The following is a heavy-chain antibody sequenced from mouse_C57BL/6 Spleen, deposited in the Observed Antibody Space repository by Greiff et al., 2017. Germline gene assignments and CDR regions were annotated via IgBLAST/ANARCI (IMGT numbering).Heavy chain of an antibody. V-gene: IGHV1-7*01. J-gene: IGHJ3*01. CDR3: AKGFYYDYDRFAD. CDR2: INPSSGYT. CDR1: GYTFTSYW. Sequence: VQLQQSGAELAKPGASVKLSCKASGYTFTSYWMHWVKQRPGQGLEWIGYINPSSGYTKYNQKFKDKATLTADKSSSTAYMQLSSLTYEDSAVYSGAKGFYYDYDRFADWGKGTLVTVSA. D-gene: IGHD2-4*01.